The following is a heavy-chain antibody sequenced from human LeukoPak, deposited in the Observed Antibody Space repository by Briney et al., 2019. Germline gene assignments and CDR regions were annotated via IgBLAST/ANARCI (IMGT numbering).Heavy chain of an antibody. CDR3: ARDGGCTGGSCYRRFDY. Sequence: GGSLRLSCAASGFTFTTYWMSWVRQAPGKGLEWVSAISGSGGSTYYADSVKGRFTISRDNSKNTLYLQMNSLRAEDTAVYYCARDGGCTGGSCYRRFDYWGQGTLVTVSS. V-gene: IGHV3-23*01. D-gene: IGHD2-15*01. CDR1: GFTFTTYW. CDR2: ISGSGGST. J-gene: IGHJ4*02.